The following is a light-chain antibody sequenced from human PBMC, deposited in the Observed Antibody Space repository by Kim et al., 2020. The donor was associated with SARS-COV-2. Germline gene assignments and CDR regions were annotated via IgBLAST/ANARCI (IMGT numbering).Light chain of an antibody. Sequence: SPAEKATHSGRASQSVDSNYLAWFQQKPGQAPRLLIYVASSRATGIPDRFSGSGSGTDFTLTISRLEPEDFAVYYCQQYGSSPYTFGQGTKLEI. CDR2: VAS. V-gene: IGKV3-20*01. CDR1: QSVDSNY. J-gene: IGKJ2*01. CDR3: QQYGSSPYT.